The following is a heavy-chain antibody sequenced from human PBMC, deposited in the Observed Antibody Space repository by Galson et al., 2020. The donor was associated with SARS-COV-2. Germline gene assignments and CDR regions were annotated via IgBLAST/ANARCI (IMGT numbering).Heavy chain of an antibody. Sequence: SETLSLTCTVSGGSISSSGYYWGWIRQPPGKGLEWIGSIYYSGSTYYNPSLKSRVTISVDTSKNQFSLKLSSVTAADTAVYYCASRPARGVAGSKACDIWGQGTMVTVSS. J-gene: IGHJ3*02. CDR3: ASRPARGVAGSKACDI. D-gene: IGHD6-19*01. V-gene: IGHV4-39*07. CDR1: GGSISSSGYY. CDR2: IYYSGST.